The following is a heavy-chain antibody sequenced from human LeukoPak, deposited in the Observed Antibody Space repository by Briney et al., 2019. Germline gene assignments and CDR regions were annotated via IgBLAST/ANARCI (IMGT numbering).Heavy chain of an antibody. CDR1: GFTFKTYA. D-gene: IGHD3-10*01. J-gene: IGHJ4*02. Sequence: GGSLRLSCTASGFTFKTYAMSWVRQAPGKGLEWVSAISGGGRTTYYADSVKGRFTISRDSSRETLYLQMNSLRAEDTAVYYCAKDRVVVRGVFDSWGQGTLVTVSS. CDR3: AKDRVVVRGVFDS. V-gene: IGHV3-23*01. CDR2: ISGGGRTT.